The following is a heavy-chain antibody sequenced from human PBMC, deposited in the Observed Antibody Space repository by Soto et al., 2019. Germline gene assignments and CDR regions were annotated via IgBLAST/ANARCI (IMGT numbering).Heavy chain of an antibody. V-gene: IGHV3-30*18. Sequence: QVQLVESGGGVVQPGRSLRLSCAASGFTFSSYGMHWVRQAPGKGLEWVAVISYDGSNKYYADSVKGRFTISRDNSKNTLYLQMNSLRAEDTAVYYCAKDLQPSRFHPPNWFDPWGQGTLVTVSS. CDR2: ISYDGSNK. CDR3: AKDLQPSRFHPPNWFDP. CDR1: GFTFSSYG. J-gene: IGHJ5*02. D-gene: IGHD3-3*01.